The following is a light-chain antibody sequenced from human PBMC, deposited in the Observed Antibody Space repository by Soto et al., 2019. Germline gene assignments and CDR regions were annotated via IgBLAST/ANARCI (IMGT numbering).Light chain of an antibody. CDR3: QHYDGSLWT. J-gene: IGKJ1*01. Sequence: EIVMTQSPDTLSVSPGERATLTCRAGQGVTTNFAWYRQNRGQAPRLIIYDVSTRATGIPDRFSGSGSGTDFTLTISRLEPEDFALFFCQHYDGSLWTFGQGTKVDIK. V-gene: IGKV3-20*01. CDR2: DVS. CDR1: QGVTTN.